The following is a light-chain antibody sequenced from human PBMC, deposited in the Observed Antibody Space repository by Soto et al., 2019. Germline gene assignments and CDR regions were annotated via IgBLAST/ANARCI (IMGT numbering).Light chain of an antibody. CDR3: QQYGNSPIT. CDR2: GAS. J-gene: IGKJ5*01. CDR1: QSGRSN. V-gene: IGKV3-15*01. Sequence: SQSPGTLSLSPGERATLSRMASQSGRSNLAWYQQKPGQAPRLLIYGASTRATGIPARFSGSGSGTEFTLTISSLQSEDFAVYYCQQYGNSPITFGQGTRLAI.